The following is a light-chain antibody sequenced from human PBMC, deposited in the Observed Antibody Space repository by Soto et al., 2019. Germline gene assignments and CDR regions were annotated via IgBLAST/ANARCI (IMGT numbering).Light chain of an antibody. CDR1: QSISNH. CDR2: AAS. V-gene: IGKV1-39*01. J-gene: IGKJ1*01. CDR3: QQSYSSPPT. Sequence: DIQMTQSPSSLSASVEDRVIITCRASQSISNHLNWYQQKPGKAPKLLIFAASSLQSGVPSRFSGSRSGPDFTLTISSLQPEDFATYYCQQSYSSPPTFGQGPTVGIK.